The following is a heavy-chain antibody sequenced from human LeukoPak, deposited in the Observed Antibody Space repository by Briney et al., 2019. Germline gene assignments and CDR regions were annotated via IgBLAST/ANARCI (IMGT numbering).Heavy chain of an antibody. Sequence: SETLSLTCTVSGGSISSSDYYWGWIRQSPGKGLEWIGYIYYSGSTNYNPSLKSRVTISVDTSKNQFSLKLSSVTAADTAVYYCARVDPDSSSTLEVFDYWGQGTLVTVSS. CDR3: ARVDPDSSSTLEVFDY. D-gene: IGHD6-6*01. CDR2: IYYSGST. J-gene: IGHJ4*02. CDR1: GGSISSSDYY. V-gene: IGHV4-61*08.